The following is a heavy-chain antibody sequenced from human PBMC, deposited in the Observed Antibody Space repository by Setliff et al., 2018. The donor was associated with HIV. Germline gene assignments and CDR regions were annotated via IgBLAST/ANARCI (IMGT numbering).Heavy chain of an antibody. CDR2: IISVLEIT. V-gene: IGHV1-69*10. J-gene: IGHJ3*02. Sequence: SVKVSCKASGGTSSTHAMSWVRQAPGRGLEWMGQIISVLEITDYAQKFQGRVTITADESTSTFYLELSGLRSDDTAVYYCAGPRGDEAFDIWGQGTKVTVSS. CDR1: GGTSSTHA. D-gene: IGHD3-10*01. CDR3: AGPRGDEAFDI.